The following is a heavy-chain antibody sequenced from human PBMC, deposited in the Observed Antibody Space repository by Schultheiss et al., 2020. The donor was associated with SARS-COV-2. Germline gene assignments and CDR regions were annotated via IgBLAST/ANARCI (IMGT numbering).Heavy chain of an antibody. CDR3: TTDFLRFPS. CDR2: IRSKTDGGTT. CDR1: GFTFSGSA. V-gene: IGHV3-15*01. J-gene: IGHJ4*02. D-gene: IGHD3-3*01. Sequence: GGSLRLSCAASGFTFSGSAMHWVRQASGKGLEWVGRIRSKTDGGTTDYAAPVKGRFTISRDDSKNTLYLQMNSLKTEDTAVYYCTTDFLRFPSWGQGTLVTVSS.